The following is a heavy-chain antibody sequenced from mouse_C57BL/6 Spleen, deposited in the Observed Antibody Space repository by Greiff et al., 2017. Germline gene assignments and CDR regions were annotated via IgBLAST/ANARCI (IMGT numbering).Heavy chain of an antibody. CDR1: GFTFSSYT. V-gene: IGHV5-9*01. CDR3: ARRTTVPFAY. CDR2: ISGGGGNT. Sequence: DVQLVESGGGLVKPGGSLKLSCAASGFTFSSYTMSWVRQTPEKRLEWVATISGGGGNTYYPDSVKGRFTISRDNAKNTLYLQMSSLRSEDTVLYYCARRTTVPFAYWGQGTLVTVSA. D-gene: IGHD1-1*01. J-gene: IGHJ3*01.